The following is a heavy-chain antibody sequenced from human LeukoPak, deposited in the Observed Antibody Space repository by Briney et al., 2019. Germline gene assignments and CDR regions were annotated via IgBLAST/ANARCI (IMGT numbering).Heavy chain of an antibody. D-gene: IGHD1-26*01. Sequence: GGSLRLSCAASGFTFRSYAMQWVRQAPGKGLEWVSYITYNSGTIFYADSVKGRFTISRDNANNTLYLQMNSLSAEDTAVYYCARGVCGSYGEFDYWGQGTLVTVSS. V-gene: IGHV3-48*04. CDR1: GFTFRSYA. CDR2: ITYNSGTI. J-gene: IGHJ4*02. CDR3: ARGVCGSYGEFDY.